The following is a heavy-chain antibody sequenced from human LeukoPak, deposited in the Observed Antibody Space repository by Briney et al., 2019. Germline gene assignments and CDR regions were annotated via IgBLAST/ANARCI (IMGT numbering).Heavy chain of an antibody. CDR1: GFTFSSCW. V-gene: IGHV3-74*01. J-gene: IGHJ5*02. CDR2: INSDGSST. D-gene: IGHD2-2*01. Sequence: GGSLRLSCAASGFTFSSCWMHWVRQAPGKGLVWVSRINSDGSSTSYADSVKGRFTISRDNAKNTLYLQMNSLRAEDTAVYYCARDLGCSSTSCYSPPNWFDPWGQGTLVTVSS. CDR3: ARDLGCSSTSCYSPPNWFDP.